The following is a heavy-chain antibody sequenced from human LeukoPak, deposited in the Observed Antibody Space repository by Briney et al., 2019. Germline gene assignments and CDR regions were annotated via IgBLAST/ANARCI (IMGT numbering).Heavy chain of an antibody. CDR2: ISSSGSTI. CDR3: ASPLTVTTYYYYMDV. CDR1: GFTFSDYY. V-gene: IGHV3-11*04. Sequence: GSLRLSCAASGFTFSDYYMSWIRQAPGKGLEWVSYISSSGSTIYYADSVKGRFTISRDNAKNSLYLQMNSLRAEDTAVYYCASPLTVTTYYYYMDVWGKGTTVTVSS. D-gene: IGHD4-11*01. J-gene: IGHJ6*03.